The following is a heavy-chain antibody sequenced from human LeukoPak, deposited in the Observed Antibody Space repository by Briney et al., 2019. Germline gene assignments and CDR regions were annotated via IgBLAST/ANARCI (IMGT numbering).Heavy chain of an antibody. CDR3: ARGASNSGSYYNWFDP. D-gene: IGHD1-26*01. J-gene: IGHJ5*02. Sequence: GVSLRLSCAASGFTFNSYSMHWVRQAPGKGLEWVSSISSSSIYIYYADSVKGRFTISRDNAKNSLYLQMNSLSAEDTAVYYCARGASNSGSYYNWFDPWGQGTLVSVSS. V-gene: IGHV3-21*01. CDR1: GFTFNSYS. CDR2: ISSSSIYI.